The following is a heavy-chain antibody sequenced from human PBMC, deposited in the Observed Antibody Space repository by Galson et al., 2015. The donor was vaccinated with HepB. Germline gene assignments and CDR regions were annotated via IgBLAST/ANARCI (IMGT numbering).Heavy chain of an antibody. J-gene: IGHJ6*03. Sequence: SLRLSCAASGFTVSSNHMSWVRQAPGKGLEWVSVIYSGGSTYYADSVKGRFTISRDNSKNTLYLQMNSLRAEDTAVYYCARGGEIGGYGSGSSYYYYYYYMDVWGKGTTVTVSS. V-gene: IGHV3-53*01. CDR3: ARGGEIGGYGSGSSYYYYYYYMDV. CDR1: GFTVSSNH. CDR2: IYSGGST. D-gene: IGHD3-10*01.